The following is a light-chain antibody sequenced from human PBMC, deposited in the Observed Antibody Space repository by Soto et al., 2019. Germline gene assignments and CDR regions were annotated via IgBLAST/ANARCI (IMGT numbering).Light chain of an antibody. CDR3: QAYDMRLXNHV. V-gene: IGLV1-40*01. J-gene: IGLJ1*01. Sequence: QSLLTQPPSVSGAPVQGVTISCTGSSSNIGATYDVNWYQHLPGTAPKLLIYGGNNRPSGVPDRFSGSRSGTSASLAINGLQDEDEDDYYCQAYDMRLXNHVVGTGTKVXV. CDR1: SSNIGATYD. CDR2: GGN.